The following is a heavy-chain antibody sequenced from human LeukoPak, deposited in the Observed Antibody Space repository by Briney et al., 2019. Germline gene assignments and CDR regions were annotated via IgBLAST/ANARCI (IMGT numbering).Heavy chain of an antibody. Sequence: GGSLRLSCEASGFSFSYYWLTWVRQAPGKGLEWVANIKTDGSEENYVDSVKGRFIISRDNAKNSLYLQMNSLRVEDTAVYYCARDRRGLLWFGEGNDFWGQGTLVTVSS. CDR1: GFSFSYYW. CDR2: IKTDGSEE. V-gene: IGHV3-7*01. D-gene: IGHD3-10*01. J-gene: IGHJ4*02. CDR3: ARDRRGLLWFGEGNDF.